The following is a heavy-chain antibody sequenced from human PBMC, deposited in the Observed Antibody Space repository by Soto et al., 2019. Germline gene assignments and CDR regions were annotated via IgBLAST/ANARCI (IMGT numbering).Heavy chain of an antibody. D-gene: IGHD6-13*01. J-gene: IGHJ3*02. CDR3: AKEGSSRGGAFDI. V-gene: IGHV3-23*01. Sequence: EVQLLESGGGLVQPGGSLRLSCAASGFTFSSYAMSWVRQAPGKGLEWVSVISGRGGNTYYADSVKGRFTISRDNSKNTLYLQMNSLRAEDKAVYYCAKEGSSRGGAFDIWGQGTMVTVSS. CDR2: ISGRGGNT. CDR1: GFTFSSYA.